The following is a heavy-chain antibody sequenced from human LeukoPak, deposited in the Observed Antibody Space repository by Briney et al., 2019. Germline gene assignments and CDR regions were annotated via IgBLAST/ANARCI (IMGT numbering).Heavy chain of an antibody. Sequence: GGSLRLSCAASGFTFSSYGMHWVRQVPGKGLEWVAVISYDGSNKYYADSVKGRFTISRDNSKNTLYLQMNSLRAEDTAMYYCAKDGMDVWGKGTTVTVSS. CDR2: ISYDGSNK. CDR3: AKDGMDV. CDR1: GFTFSSYG. J-gene: IGHJ6*04. V-gene: IGHV3-30*18.